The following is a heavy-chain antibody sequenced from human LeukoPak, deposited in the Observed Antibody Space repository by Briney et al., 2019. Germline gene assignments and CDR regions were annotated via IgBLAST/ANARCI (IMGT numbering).Heavy chain of an antibody. CDR1: GFTFSSYW. CDR3: AGPEVLK. Sequence: PGGSLRLSCAASGFTFSSYWMHWVRQAPGKGLVCVSRINSDVSSTSYADSVKGRFTSSRDNAKNTLYLQMNSLRAEEMAVYYCAGPEVLKWGQGTLVTVS. J-gene: IGHJ4*02. CDR2: INSDVSST. V-gene: IGHV3-74*01.